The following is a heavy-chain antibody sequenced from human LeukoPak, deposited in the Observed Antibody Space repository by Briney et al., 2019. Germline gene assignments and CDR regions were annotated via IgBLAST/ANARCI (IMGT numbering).Heavy chain of an antibody. J-gene: IGHJ4*02. Sequence: GGSLRLSCAASGFTFSSYEMNWVRQAPGKGLEWVSYISSSGSTIYYADSVKGRFTISRDNAKNSLYLQMNNLRAEDTAVYYCARECGYSYVDWGQGTLVTVSS. D-gene: IGHD5-18*01. CDR2: ISSSGSTI. CDR1: GFTFSSYE. V-gene: IGHV3-48*03. CDR3: ARECGYSYVD.